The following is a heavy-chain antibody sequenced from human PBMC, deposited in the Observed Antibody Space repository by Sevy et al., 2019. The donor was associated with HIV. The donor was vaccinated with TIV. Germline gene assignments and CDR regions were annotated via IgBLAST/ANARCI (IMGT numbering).Heavy chain of an antibody. CDR1: GYSISGYY. V-gene: IGHV4-59*01. Sequence: SGSLSLTCTVSGYSISGYYWSWIRQPPGKGLEWIGYFFYSGSTNYNPSLKSRVTISVGTTRNQVSLKVRSVTAAETAVYYCARGIAAQRDMDVWGQGTTVTVSS. CDR3: ARGIAAQRDMDV. J-gene: IGHJ6*02. CDR2: FFYSGST. D-gene: IGHD6-13*01.